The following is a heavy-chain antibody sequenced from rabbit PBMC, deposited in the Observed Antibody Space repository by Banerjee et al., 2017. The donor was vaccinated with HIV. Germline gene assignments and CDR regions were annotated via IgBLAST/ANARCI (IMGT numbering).Heavy chain of an antibody. J-gene: IGHJ6*01. CDR1: GFDFSSYY. D-gene: IGHD3-1*01. CDR3: AKWGDGWNSAL. CDR2: IYVGRGSI. V-gene: IGHV1S7*01. Sequence: QLKETGGGLVQPGGSLTLSCKASGFDFSSYYMSWVRQAPGKGLEWIGIIYVGRGSIDYASWVSGRFTISSDNAQNTVFLQMTSLTASDTATYFCAKWGDGWNSALWGPGTLVTVS.